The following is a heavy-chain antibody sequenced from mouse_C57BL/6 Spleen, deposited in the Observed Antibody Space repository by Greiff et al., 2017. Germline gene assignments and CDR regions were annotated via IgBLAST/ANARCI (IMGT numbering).Heavy chain of an antibody. V-gene: IGHV1-78*01. CDR3: ARAYCDYDAPYYFDY. CDR1: GYTFTDHT. J-gene: IGHJ2*01. D-gene: IGHD2-4*01. CDR2: IYPRDGST. Sequence: QVQLQQSDAELVKPGASVKISCKVSGYTFTDHTIHWMKQRPEQGLEWIGYIYPRDGSTKYNEKFKGKATLTADKSSSTADMQINSLTSEDSAVYFCARAYCDYDAPYYFDYWGQGTTLTVSS.